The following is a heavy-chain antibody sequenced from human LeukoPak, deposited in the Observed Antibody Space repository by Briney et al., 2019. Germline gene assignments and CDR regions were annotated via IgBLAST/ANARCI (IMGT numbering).Heavy chain of an antibody. CDR2: ISTSSDNI. D-gene: IGHD6-19*01. J-gene: IGHJ3*02. Sequence: GGSLRLSCAASGFTFSSYSMNWVRQAPGKGLELVSSISTSSDNIYYADSVRGRFTISRDNAKKSLYVQMNSLRAEDTAVYYCAKESTASGWRHDAFDIWGQGTMVTVSS. CDR3: AKESTASGWRHDAFDI. V-gene: IGHV3-21*01. CDR1: GFTFSSYS.